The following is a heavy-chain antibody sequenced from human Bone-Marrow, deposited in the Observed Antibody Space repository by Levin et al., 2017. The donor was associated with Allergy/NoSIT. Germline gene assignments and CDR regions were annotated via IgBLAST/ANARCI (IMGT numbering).Heavy chain of an antibody. Sequence: PGGSLRLSCVASGLSFRQSAMTWVRQAPGKGLEWVSTVRATGSHTYYADSVQGRFTISRDDSKNTLYLQMNSLRAEDTAGYYWAKMYYGSGTYGWFDSWGQGTLVTVSS. D-gene: IGHD3-10*01. CDR1: GLSFRQSA. CDR3: AKMYYGSGTYGWFDS. J-gene: IGHJ5*01. V-gene: IGHV3-23*01. CDR2: VRATGSHT.